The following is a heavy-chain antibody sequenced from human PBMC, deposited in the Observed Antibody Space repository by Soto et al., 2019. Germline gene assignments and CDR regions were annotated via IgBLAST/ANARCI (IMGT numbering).Heavy chain of an antibody. CDR3: AKEQSSGFYRVVDY. CDR1: GFTLSCCV. Sequence: QVQVVESGGGVVQPGRSLRLSCAASGFTLSCCVIHWVGQAPGKGLEWVGVITYDGSEIHYGDSVKGRFTISRDSSENTVYLQMNSLRVEDSAVYYCAKEQSSGFYRVVDYWGQGTLVNVSP. V-gene: IGHV3-30*18. CDR2: ITYDGSEI. J-gene: IGHJ4*02. D-gene: IGHD6-19*01.